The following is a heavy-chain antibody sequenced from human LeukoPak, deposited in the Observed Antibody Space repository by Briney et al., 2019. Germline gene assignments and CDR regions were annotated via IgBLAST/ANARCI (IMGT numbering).Heavy chain of an antibody. CDR1: GGSISSYY. CDR2: IYTSGST. CDR3: ARDRQWLVLDAFDI. D-gene: IGHD6-19*01. Sequence: SETLSLTCTVSGGSISSYYWSWIRQPAGKGLEWIGRIYTSGSTNYNPSLKSRVTMSVDTSKNQFSLKLGSVTAADTAVYYCARDRQWLVLDAFDIWGQGTMVTVSS. V-gene: IGHV4-4*07. J-gene: IGHJ3*02.